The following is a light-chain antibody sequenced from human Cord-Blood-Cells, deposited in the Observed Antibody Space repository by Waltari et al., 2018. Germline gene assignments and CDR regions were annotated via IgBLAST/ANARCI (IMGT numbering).Light chain of an antibody. V-gene: IGLV3-25*02. CDR1: ALPKQY. CDR2: NDS. Sequence: SYELTQPPSVSVSPGQTARITCSGDALPKQYAYWYQQKPGQAPVLVIYNDSERPSGIPERFSGSSSGTTVTLTISGVQAEDEADYYCQSADSSGTSRVFGGGTKLPVL. J-gene: IGLJ3*02. CDR3: QSADSSGTSRV.